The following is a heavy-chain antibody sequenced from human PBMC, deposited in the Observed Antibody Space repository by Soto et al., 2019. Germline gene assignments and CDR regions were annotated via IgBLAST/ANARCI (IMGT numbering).Heavy chain of an antibody. J-gene: IGHJ4*02. CDR1: GFSFSISP. CDR2: ISYDGTNK. D-gene: IGHD7-27*01. Sequence: PGGSLRLSCAASGFSFSISPMDWVRQAPGKXPEWVALISYDGTNKFYADSVKGRFTISRDNSKSTLYLQVDSLRPEDAAVYYCARDPKTSGGQHWAFNYFDSWGQGTLVTVSS. V-gene: IGHV3-30-3*01. CDR3: ARDPKTSGGQHWAFNYFDS.